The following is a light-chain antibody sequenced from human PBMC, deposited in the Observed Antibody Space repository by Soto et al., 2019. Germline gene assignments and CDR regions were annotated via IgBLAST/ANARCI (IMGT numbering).Light chain of an antibody. Sequence: DIVLTQSPDTLSLSPGERATLSCRASQSVSGYLGWYQQKPGQAPRLLLYDASNRAYGVPARFRGSGSGTNFNLTSASLEPEDFAVYYCQQRANWPLTFGGGTKVDIK. CDR2: DAS. CDR1: QSVSGY. J-gene: IGKJ4*01. V-gene: IGKV3-11*01. CDR3: QQRANWPLT.